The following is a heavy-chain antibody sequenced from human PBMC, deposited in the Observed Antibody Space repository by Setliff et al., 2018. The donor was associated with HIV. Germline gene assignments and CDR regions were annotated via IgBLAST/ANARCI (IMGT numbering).Heavy chain of an antibody. V-gene: IGHV5-51*01. CDR2: IFPADSDT. Sequence: PGESLKISCKASGYSFTTSWNGWVRQMPGKGLEWMGIIFPADSDTTYSPSFQGQVTISADKSISTAYLQWSRLKASDTAMYYCARHGPMRDGYNHGAFDYWGQGTPVTVSS. D-gene: IGHD5-12*01. CDR3: ARHGPMRDGYNHGAFDY. CDR1: GYSFTTSW. J-gene: IGHJ4*02.